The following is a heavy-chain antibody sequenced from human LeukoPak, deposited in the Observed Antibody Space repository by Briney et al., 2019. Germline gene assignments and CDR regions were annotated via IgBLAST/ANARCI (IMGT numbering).Heavy chain of an antibody. J-gene: IGHJ4*02. CDR1: GCTFSNAW. Sequence: GGSLRLSCAASGCTFSNAWMNWVRQAPGKGLEWVGCIKSKTDGRTTDYAAPVKGRFTISRDDSKHTLYLQVNSLKTEDTAVYYCTTGNWGSFSYWGQRTLVSVSS. D-gene: IGHD7-27*01. CDR2: IKSKTDGRTT. CDR3: TTGNWGSFSY. V-gene: IGHV3-15*01.